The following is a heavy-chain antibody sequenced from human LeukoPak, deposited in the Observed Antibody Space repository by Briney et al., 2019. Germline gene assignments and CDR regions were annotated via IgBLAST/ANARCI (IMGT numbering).Heavy chain of an antibody. CDR2: IYYSGST. Sequence: SSQTLSLTCTVSGGSISSGGYYWSWIRQHPGKGPEWIEYIYYSGSTYYNPSLKSRVTISVDTSKNQFSLKLSSVTAADTAVYYCARESMRSASDYWGQGTLVTVSS. CDR3: ARESMRSASDY. D-gene: IGHD2/OR15-2a*01. V-gene: IGHV4-31*03. J-gene: IGHJ4*02. CDR1: GGSISSGGYY.